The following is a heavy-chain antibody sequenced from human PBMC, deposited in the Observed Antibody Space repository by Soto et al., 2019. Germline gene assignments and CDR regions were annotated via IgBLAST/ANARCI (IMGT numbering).Heavy chain of an antibody. CDR1: GDSLRAHS. J-gene: IGHJ6*02. D-gene: IGHD3-16*01. V-gene: IGHV4-34*04. CDR2: LDQMGGT. Sequence: PSDTLSLTFAVVGDSLRAHSWNWSGKSPGKALKWIGELDQMGGTNHTPPLKSRATISDDTSKNQFSLTMTSVTTADTAAYNCAREDSYAWSGESLDVWGQGTTVTVSS. CDR3: AREDSYAWSGESLDV.